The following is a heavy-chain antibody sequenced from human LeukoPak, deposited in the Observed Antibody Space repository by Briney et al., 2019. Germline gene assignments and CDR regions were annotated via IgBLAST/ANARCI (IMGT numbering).Heavy chain of an antibody. D-gene: IGHD5-18*01. V-gene: IGHV4-38-2*02. CDR3: AKDLVESTTPPDTAMDFDY. Sequence: SETLSLTCAVSGYSISSGYYWGWIRQPPGKGLEWIGSIYHSGSTYYNPSLKSRVTISVDTSKNQFSLKLSSVTAADTAVYYCAKDLVESTTPPDTAMDFDYWGQGTLVTVSS. CDR1: GYSISSGYY. J-gene: IGHJ4*02. CDR2: IYHSGST.